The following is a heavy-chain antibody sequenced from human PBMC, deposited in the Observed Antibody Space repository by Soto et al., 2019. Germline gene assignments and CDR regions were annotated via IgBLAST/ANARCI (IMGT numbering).Heavy chain of an antibody. CDR2: ISHNGGT. CDR3: ARGATTVEHFYYYGMDV. CDR1: GGSFSGYF. V-gene: IGHV4-34*01. D-gene: IGHD4-17*01. Sequence: PWETLSLTCAVYGGSFSGYFWSWIRQPPTKGLEWIGEISHNGGTTYNPSLKSRVTISIDTSKNQFSLRLSSVSAADTAVYYCARGATTVEHFYYYGMDVWGQGTTVTVSS. J-gene: IGHJ6*02.